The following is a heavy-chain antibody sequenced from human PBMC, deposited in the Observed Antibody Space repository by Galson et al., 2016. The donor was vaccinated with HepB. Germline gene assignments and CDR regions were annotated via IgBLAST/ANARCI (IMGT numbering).Heavy chain of an antibody. Sequence: SVKVSCKASGGTFNGYSIHWLRQAPGQGLEWMGNFIRVFRSSNYAQTFQGRVTITADESSGTAYMDLSSLRSEDTAVYYCARGSCPTGACIGRANVFVVWGQGTLVTVSS. CDR3: ARGSCPTGACIGRANVFVV. CDR2: FIRVFRSS. J-gene: IGHJ4*03. CDR1: GGTFNGYS. D-gene: IGHD2-8*01. V-gene: IGHV1-69*13.